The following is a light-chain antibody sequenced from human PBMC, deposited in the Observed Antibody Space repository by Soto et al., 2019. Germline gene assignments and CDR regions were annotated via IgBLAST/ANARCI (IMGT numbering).Light chain of an antibody. J-gene: IGKJ2*01. CDR2: DAS. CDR1: QSVSSY. CDR3: QQCSNLPRT. V-gene: IGKV3-11*01. Sequence: EVVLTQSPATLSLSPGEGATLSCRASQSVSSYLASYQQQPGQAPRLLIYDASTSATGIPARFSGSGSGTDFTLTISSLEPEDFAVYYCQQCSNLPRTFGQGTKLEIK.